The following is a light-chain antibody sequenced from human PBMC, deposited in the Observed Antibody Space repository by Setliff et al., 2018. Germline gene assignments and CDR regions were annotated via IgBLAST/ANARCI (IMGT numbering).Light chain of an antibody. CDR2: NNY. V-gene: IGLV1-44*01. J-gene: IGLJ3*02. CDR3: TAWDDDLKGVM. Sequence: QSALSQPPSVSGTPGQGVTISCSGGRSNIGSNSVNWYQQLPGTAPKLLMYNNYYRPSGVPDRFSGSKSGTSASLAISGLQSDDEADYYCTAWDDDLKGVMFGGGTQLTV. CDR1: RSNIGSNS.